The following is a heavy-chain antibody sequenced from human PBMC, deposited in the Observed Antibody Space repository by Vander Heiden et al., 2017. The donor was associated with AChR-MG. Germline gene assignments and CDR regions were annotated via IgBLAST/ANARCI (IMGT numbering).Heavy chain of an antibody. CDR2: VHLSGST. CDR3: ARDGGRGFRELFLLDY. J-gene: IGHJ4*02. V-gene: IGHV4-30-4*01. CDR1: NGSFSGGHYY. D-gene: IGHD3-10*01. Sequence: QVQLQESGPRLVEPTQTLSLTCTVCNGSFSGGHYYWSWIRQPAGKGLEWIGYVHLSGSTSYNSSLKSRLTISLDTSKNQFSLKLTYVTAADTAVYYCARDGGRGFRELFLLDYWGQGTLVTVSS.